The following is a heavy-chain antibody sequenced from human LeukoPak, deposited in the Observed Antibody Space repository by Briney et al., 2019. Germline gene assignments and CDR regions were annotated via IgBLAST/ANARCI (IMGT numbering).Heavy chain of an antibody. V-gene: IGHV3-23*01. D-gene: IGHD6-19*01. CDR1: GFTFRSYA. Sequence: GGSLRLSCAASGFTFRSYALSWVRQAPGQGLEWVSTINGNGGTTYYADSVKGRFTISRDNSKHTLSLQMNSLRAEDTAVYYCANLFSSGWYDGSPIPFDCWGQGTLVTVSS. J-gene: IGHJ4*02. CDR2: INGNGGTT. CDR3: ANLFSSGWYDGSPIPFDC.